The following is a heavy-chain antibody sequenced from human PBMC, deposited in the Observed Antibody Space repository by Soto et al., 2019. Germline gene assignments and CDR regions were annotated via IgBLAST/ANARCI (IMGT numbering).Heavy chain of an antibody. CDR2: ISYSGST. D-gene: IGHD3-22*01. V-gene: IGHV4-59*01. J-gene: IGHJ4*02. Sequence: SETLSLTCTVSGGSISRYYWSWIRQPPGKGLEWIGYISYSGSTNYNPSLKSRVTISVDTSRNQFSLRLSSVTAADTAIYYCARQKYESSFDYWGQGTLVTVSS. CDR3: ARQKYESSFDY. CDR1: GGSISRYY.